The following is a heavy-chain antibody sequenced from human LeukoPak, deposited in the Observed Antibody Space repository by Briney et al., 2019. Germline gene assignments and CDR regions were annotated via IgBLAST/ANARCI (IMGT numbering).Heavy chain of an antibody. J-gene: IGHJ4*02. CDR2: FGGGGGPT. CDR1: GFTFSSYG. Sequence: GRSLRLSCVASGFTFSSYGMSWVRQAPGKGLEWVSGFGGGGGPTYYADSVKGRFTISRDNSKNTLYLQMNSLRADDTAVYYCAKDRRQLANFDYWGQGTLVTVSS. CDR3: AKDRRQLANFDY. D-gene: IGHD6-13*01. V-gene: IGHV3-23*01.